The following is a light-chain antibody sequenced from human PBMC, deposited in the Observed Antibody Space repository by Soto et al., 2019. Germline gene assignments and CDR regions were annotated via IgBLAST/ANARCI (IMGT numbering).Light chain of an antibody. Sequence: ETVLTQSPATLSLSPGERATLSCRASESVDIYLAWYQQKPGQAPRLLIYDGSNRATGIPARFSGSGSGTDFTLIISSLEPEDFAVYYCQQRRNWPPLTFGGGTRVEIK. V-gene: IGKV3-11*01. CDR2: DGS. J-gene: IGKJ4*01. CDR3: QQRRNWPPLT. CDR1: ESVDIY.